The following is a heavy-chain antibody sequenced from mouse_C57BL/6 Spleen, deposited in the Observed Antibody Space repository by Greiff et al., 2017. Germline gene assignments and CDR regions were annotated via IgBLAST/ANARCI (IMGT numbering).Heavy chain of an antibody. CDR1: GYTFTSYW. D-gene: IGHD1-1*02. CDR3: ARWYAGDAMDY. CDR2: IYPGSGST. J-gene: IGHJ4*01. Sequence: QVQLKQPGAELVKPGASVKMSCKASGYTFTSYWITWVKQRPGQGLEWIGDIYPGSGSTNYNEKFKSKATLTVDTSSSTAYMQLSSLTSEDSAVYYCARWYAGDAMDYWGQGTSVTVSS. V-gene: IGHV1-55*01.